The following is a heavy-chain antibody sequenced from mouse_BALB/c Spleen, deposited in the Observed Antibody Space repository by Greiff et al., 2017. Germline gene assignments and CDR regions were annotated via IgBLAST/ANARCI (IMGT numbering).Heavy chain of an antibody. J-gene: IGHJ4*01. V-gene: IGHV1S135*01. CDR2: IDPFNGGT. CDR3: ARNYGSSYAMDY. Sequence: VQLQQSGPELMKPGASVKISCKASGYSFTSYYMHWVKQSHGKSLEWIGYIDPFNGGTSYNQKFKGKATLTVDKSSSTAYMHLSSLTSEDSAVDYCARNYGSSYAMDYWGQGTSVTVSS. CDR1: GYSFTSYY. D-gene: IGHD1-1*01.